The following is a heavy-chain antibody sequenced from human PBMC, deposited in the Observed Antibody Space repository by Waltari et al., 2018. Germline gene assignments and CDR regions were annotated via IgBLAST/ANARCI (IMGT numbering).Heavy chain of an antibody. V-gene: IGHV4-34*01. D-gene: IGHD3-10*01. CDR2: INHSGST. CDR3: ARRRGGYYYGSGSYYNFDY. J-gene: IGHJ4*02. Sequence: QVQLQQWGAGLLKPSETLSLTCAVYGGSFSGYYWSWIRQPPGKGLEWIGEINHSGSTNYNPSLKSRVTISEDTSKNQFSLKLSSVTAADTAVYYCARRRGGYYYGSGSYYNFDYWGQGTLVTVSS. CDR1: GGSFSGYY.